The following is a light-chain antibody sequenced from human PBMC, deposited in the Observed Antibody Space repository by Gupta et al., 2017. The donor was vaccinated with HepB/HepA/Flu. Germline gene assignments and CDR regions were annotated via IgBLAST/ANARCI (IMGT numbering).Light chain of an antibody. CDR1: QSVRSY. J-gene: IGKJ3*01. Sequence: EIVLTQSPATLSLSPGERATLSCRASQSVRSYLAWYQQKPGQAPRLLIYDASNRDTGIPARFGGSGCGKHFTLTISSREPEDFAVYYCQQPSNWPHFTFGHGTNVDIK. CDR3: QQPSNWPHFT. CDR2: DAS. V-gene: IGKV3-11*01.